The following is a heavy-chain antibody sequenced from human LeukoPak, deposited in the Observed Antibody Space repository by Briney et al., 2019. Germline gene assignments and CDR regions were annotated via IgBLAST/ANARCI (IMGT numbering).Heavy chain of an antibody. CDR3: ARDADWARDY. CDR1: GFTFSSHW. D-gene: IGHD2-21*01. J-gene: IGHJ4*02. CDR2: ITPEGRQT. V-gene: IGHV3-7*01. Sequence: GGSLSLSCAASGFTFSSHWMHWVRQAPGKGLEWVADITPEGRQTNFVHSVKGRFTISRDNAKNSMYLQMNSLRAEDTAVYYCARDADWARDYWGQGTLVTVSS.